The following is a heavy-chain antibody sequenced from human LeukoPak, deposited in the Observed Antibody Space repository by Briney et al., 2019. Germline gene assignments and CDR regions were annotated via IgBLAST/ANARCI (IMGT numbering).Heavy chain of an antibody. Sequence: GGSLRLSCAASGFTFRSYEMNWVRQAPGKGLEWVSYISSSGGTIYYADSVKGRFTISRDNAKNSLYLQMNSLRAEDTAVYYCAGGDYPLSYWGQGSLVTVSS. D-gene: IGHD4-17*01. CDR3: AGGDYPLSY. CDR1: GFTFRSYE. V-gene: IGHV3-48*03. CDR2: ISSSGGTI. J-gene: IGHJ4*02.